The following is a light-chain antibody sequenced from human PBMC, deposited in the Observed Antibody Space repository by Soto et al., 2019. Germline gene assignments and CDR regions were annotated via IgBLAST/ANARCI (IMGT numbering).Light chain of an antibody. J-gene: IGKJ5*01. Sequence: EIVLTQSPATLSLSPGEISTLSCGSSQSFSSYLAWYQQKPGQAPRLLIYDASNRATGIPARFSGSGSGTDFTLTISSLEPEDFAVYYCQQRSNWPPSITFGQGTRLEIK. CDR2: DAS. CDR3: QQRSNWPPSIT. CDR1: QSFSSY. V-gene: IGKV3-11*01.